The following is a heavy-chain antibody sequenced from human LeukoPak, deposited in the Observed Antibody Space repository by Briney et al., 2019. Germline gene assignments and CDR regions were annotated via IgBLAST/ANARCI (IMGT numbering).Heavy chain of an antibody. D-gene: IGHD1-26*01. CDR2: ILYDGTKK. J-gene: IGHJ4*02. CDR1: GFTFSRFG. CDR3: AKDSRHRIVGTTTFLDY. V-gene: IGHV3-30*02. Sequence: GGSLRLSCAASGFTFSRFGMHWVRQAPGQGLEWVAFILYDGTKKYYADSLKGRFTISRDNSKSTLYLQMNSLRVEDTAVYYCAKDSRHRIVGTTTFLDYWGQGTLVTVSS.